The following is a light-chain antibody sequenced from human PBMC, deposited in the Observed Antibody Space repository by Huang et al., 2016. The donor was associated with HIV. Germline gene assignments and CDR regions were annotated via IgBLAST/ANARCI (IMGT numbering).Light chain of an antibody. J-gene: IGKJ2*01. V-gene: IGKV2-28*01. CDR3: MQSLQPPPT. Sequence: DIVMTQSPLSLPVTPGQPASISCRSSQNLLYSSGNNRLDWYLQKTVRSPQLLVVLGFNRAFGVPDRMTGNGSGTNFTLEISRVEAEDTCTYYCMQSLQPPPTFGQGTKLEI. CDR1: QNLLYSSGNNR. CDR2: LGF.